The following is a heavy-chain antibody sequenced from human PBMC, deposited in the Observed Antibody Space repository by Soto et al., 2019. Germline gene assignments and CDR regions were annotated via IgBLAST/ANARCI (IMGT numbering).Heavy chain of an antibody. Sequence: GGSLRLSCAASGFTFDDYTMHWVRQAPGKGLEWVSLISWDGGSTYYADSVKGRFTISRDNSKNSLYLQMNSLRTEDTALYYCAKPLAPYSSSSWVDYWGQGTLVTVSS. CDR3: AKPLAPYSSSSWVDY. CDR1: GFTFDDYT. D-gene: IGHD6-6*01. CDR2: ISWDGGST. J-gene: IGHJ4*02. V-gene: IGHV3-43*01.